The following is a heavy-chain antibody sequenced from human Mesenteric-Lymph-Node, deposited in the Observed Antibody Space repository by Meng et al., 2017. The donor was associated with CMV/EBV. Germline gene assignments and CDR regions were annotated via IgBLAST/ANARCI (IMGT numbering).Heavy chain of an antibody. V-gene: IGHV3-7*01. CDR1: GFTFSSYW. J-gene: IGHJ2*01. CDR2: IKQDGSEK. D-gene: IGHD4-17*01. CDR3: ARHRPSGESLYFDL. Sequence: GGSLRLSCAASGFTFSSYWMSWVRQAPGKGLEWVANIKQDGSEKYYVDSVKGRFTISRDNAKNSLYLQMNSLRAEDTAVYYCARHRPSGESLYFDLWGRGTLVTVSS.